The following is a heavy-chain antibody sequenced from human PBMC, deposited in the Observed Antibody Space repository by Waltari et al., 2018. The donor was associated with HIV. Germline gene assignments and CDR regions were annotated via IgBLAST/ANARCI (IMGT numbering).Heavy chain of an antibody. Sequence: EVQLVESGGGLVKPGGSLRLSCAASGFTFSTLSINWVRQAPGKGLEWVSSISSRSGYISYADSIKGRFTISRDNAKNSTFLQMDSLRAEDTAVYYCTKVRDGDWNDAFDIWGQGTMVTVSS. CDR2: ISSRSGYI. V-gene: IGHV3-21*01. CDR3: TKVRDGDWNDAFDI. J-gene: IGHJ3*02. CDR1: GFTFSTLS. D-gene: IGHD2-21*02.